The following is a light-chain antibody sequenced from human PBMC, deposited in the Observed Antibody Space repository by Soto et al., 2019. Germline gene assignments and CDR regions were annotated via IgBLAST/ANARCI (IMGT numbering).Light chain of an antibody. Sequence: QSALTQPASVSGSPGQSITISCTGTSSDVGGYNYVSWYQQHPGKAPKFMIYDVSNRPSGVSNRCSGSKSGNTASLTISGLQAEDEADYYCSSYTTSNTRQIVFGTGTKVTVL. CDR2: DVS. CDR1: SSDVGGYNY. CDR3: SSYTTSNTRQIV. J-gene: IGLJ1*01. V-gene: IGLV2-14*01.